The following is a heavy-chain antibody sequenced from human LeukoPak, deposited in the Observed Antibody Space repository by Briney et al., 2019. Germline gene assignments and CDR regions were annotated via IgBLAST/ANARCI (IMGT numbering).Heavy chain of an antibody. CDR1: GGSFSGYY. Sequence: SETLSLTCAVYGGSFSGYYWSWIRQPPGKWLEWIGEINHSGSTNYNPSLKSRVTISVDTSKNQFSLKLSSVTAADTAVYYCARGYSDIDYWGQGTLVTVSS. D-gene: IGHD3-9*01. J-gene: IGHJ4*02. CDR3: ARGYSDIDY. V-gene: IGHV4-34*01. CDR2: INHSGST.